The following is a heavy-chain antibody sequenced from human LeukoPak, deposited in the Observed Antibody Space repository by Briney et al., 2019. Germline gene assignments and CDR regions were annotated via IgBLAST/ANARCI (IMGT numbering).Heavy chain of an antibody. CDR3: ARGWLRTYGGNPDAFDI. V-gene: IGHV3-53*01. CDR2: IYSGGST. CDR1: GFTVSSNY. J-gene: IGHJ3*02. D-gene: IGHD4-23*01. Sequence: GGSLRLSCAASGFTVSSNYMSWVRQAPGKGLEGVSVIYSGGSTYYADSVKGRFTLSRDNSKNTLYLQMNSLRAEDTAVYCCARGWLRTYGGNPDAFDIWGQGTVVTVSS.